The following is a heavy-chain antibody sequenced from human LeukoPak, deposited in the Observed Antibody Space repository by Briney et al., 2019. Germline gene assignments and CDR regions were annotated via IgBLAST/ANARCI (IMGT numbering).Heavy chain of an antibody. CDR2: MSYDGSNK. V-gene: IGHV3-30-3*01. J-gene: IGHJ4*02. D-gene: IGHD2-8*02. Sequence: GGSLRLSCAASGFTFNSYAMHWVRQAPGKGLEWVAVMSYDGSNKYYADSVKGRFTISRDNSKNTLYLQMNSLRAEDTAVYYCAKVLAACFDYWGQGTLVTVSS. CDR3: AKVLAACFDY. CDR1: GFTFNSYA.